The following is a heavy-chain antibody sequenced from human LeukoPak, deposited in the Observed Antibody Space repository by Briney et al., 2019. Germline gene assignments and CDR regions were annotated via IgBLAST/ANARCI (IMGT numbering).Heavy chain of an antibody. Sequence: KTSETLSLTCTVSGGSISSYYWGWIRQPPGKGLEWIGSIYYSGSTYYNPSLKSRVTISVDTSKNQFSLKLSSVTAADTAVYYCARQVRDSSPGLYFDYWGQGTLVTVSS. J-gene: IGHJ4*02. CDR2: IYYSGST. D-gene: IGHD3-22*01. V-gene: IGHV4-39*01. CDR3: ARQVRDSSPGLYFDY. CDR1: GGSISSYY.